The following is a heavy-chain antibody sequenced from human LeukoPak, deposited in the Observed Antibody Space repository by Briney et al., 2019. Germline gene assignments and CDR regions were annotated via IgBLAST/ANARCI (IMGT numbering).Heavy chain of an antibody. CDR3: ARVGPKYCSGGSCYSSLTFDY. V-gene: IGHV1-18*01. Sequence: KPGASVKVSCKASGYTFTGYGISWVRQAPGQGLEWMGWISAYNGNTNYAQKLQGRVTMTTDTSTSTAYMELRSLRSDDTAVYYCARVGPKYCSGGSCYSSLTFDYWGQGTLVTVSS. CDR1: GYTFTGYG. CDR2: ISAYNGNT. D-gene: IGHD2-15*01. J-gene: IGHJ4*02.